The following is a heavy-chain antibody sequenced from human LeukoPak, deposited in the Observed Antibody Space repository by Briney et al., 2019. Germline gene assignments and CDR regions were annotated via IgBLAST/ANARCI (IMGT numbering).Heavy chain of an antibody. CDR2: ISGDGTAR. D-gene: IGHD3-10*01. V-gene: IGHV3-74*01. CDR3: VRGRGSYGWFDP. CDR1: GFTSSSYW. Sequence: GGSLRLSCAASGFTSSSYWMHWVRQVPGRGLVWVSRISGDGTARNYADSVKGRFTISRDDAKNTVDLQMNSLRGEDTAVYYCVRGRGSYGWFDPWGQGTLVTVSS. J-gene: IGHJ5*02.